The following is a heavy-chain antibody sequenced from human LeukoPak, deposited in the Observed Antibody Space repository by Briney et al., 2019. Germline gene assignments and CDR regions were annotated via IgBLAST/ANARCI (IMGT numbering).Heavy chain of an antibody. CDR1: GGTFSSYA. Sequence: SVKVSCKASGGTFSSYAISWVRQAPGQGLEWMGRIIPIFGTANYAQKFQGRVTITTDESTSTAYMELSSLRSEDTAVYYCASQLLWFGEFLNWFDPWGQGTLVTVSS. CDR2: IIPIFGTA. CDR3: ASQLLWFGEFLNWFDP. J-gene: IGHJ5*02. D-gene: IGHD3-10*01. V-gene: IGHV1-69*05.